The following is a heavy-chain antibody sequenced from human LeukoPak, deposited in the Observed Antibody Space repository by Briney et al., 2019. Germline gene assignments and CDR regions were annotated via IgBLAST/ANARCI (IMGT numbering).Heavy chain of an antibody. CDR2: ISSSGNTI. J-gene: IGHJ3*02. CDR1: GFTFSDYY. D-gene: IGHD2-21*02. V-gene: IGHV3-11*04. CDR3: ASSSEHIVVVTAIGDRYDAFDI. Sequence: GGSLRLSCAASGFTFSDYYMSWIRQAPGKGLEWVSYISSSGNTIYYADSVKGRFTISRDNAKNSLYLQMNSLRAEDTAVYYCASSSEHIVVVTAIGDRYDAFDIWGQGTMVTVSS.